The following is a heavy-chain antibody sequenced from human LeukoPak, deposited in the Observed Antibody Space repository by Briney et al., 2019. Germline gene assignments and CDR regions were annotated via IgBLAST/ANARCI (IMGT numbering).Heavy chain of an antibody. D-gene: IGHD3-3*01. J-gene: IGHJ4*02. V-gene: IGHV3-23*01. CDR1: GFTFSIYD. Sequence: GGSLRLSCAASGFTFSIYDMNWVRQAPGKGLEGVSSISANGGETHYADSVKGRFTISRDKSKNTLYLQINNPRVEDTAVYYCAKRYYDFPLDYWGQGTLVTVSS. CDR2: ISANGGET. CDR3: AKRYYDFPLDY.